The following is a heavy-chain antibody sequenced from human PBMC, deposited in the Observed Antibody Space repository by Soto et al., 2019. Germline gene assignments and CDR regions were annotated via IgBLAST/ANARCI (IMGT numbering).Heavy chain of an antibody. CDR3: ARALGSWGAYYFDY. D-gene: IGHD3-16*01. J-gene: IGHJ4*02. CDR2: IYWEDDK. Sequence: QITLKESGPTLVKPTQTLTLTCTFSGFSLNTYGVGVGWIRQPPGKALEWLALIYWEDDKRYSPSLKSRLTITKDTSKNQVVLTMTNMDPVDTVTYYCARALGSWGAYYFDYWGQGTLVTVSS. CDR1: GFSLNTYGVG. V-gene: IGHV2-5*02.